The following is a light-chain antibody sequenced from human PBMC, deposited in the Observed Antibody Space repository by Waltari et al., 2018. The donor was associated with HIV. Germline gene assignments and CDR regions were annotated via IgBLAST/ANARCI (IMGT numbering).Light chain of an antibody. CDR3: QQYNNRPWT. CDR1: QSVSSN. Sequence: EIVMTQSPATLSVSPGERVTLSCRASQSVSSNLAWYQQKPGQAPRLLMYGASTRATGIPARFSGSGSGTEFTLTISSLQSEDFAVYYCQQYNNRPWTFGQGTTVEIK. CDR2: GAS. V-gene: IGKV3D-15*01. J-gene: IGKJ1*01.